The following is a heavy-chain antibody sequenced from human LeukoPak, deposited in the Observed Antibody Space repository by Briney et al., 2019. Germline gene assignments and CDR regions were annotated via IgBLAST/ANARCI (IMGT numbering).Heavy chain of an antibody. D-gene: IGHD3-22*01. CDR3: ARASYSYDISGWVPFDY. CDR2: IYTSGST. V-gene: IGHV4-4*07. Sequence: PSETLSLTCTVSGDFITAYYWSWIRQPAGKGLEWIGRIYTSGSTTYNPSLKSRVTISGDTSENQFSLRLSSVTAADTAVYYCARASYSYDISGWVPFDYWGQGTLVTVSS. CDR1: GDFITAYY. J-gene: IGHJ4*02.